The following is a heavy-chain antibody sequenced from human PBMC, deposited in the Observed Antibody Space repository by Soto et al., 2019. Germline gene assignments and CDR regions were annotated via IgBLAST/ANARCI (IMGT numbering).Heavy chain of an antibody. CDR2: IYYSGST. D-gene: IGHD2-15*01. CDR3: ARFVLGYCSGGSCPSHDY. CDR1: GGSISSGDYY. J-gene: IGHJ4*02. V-gene: IGHV4-30-4*01. Sequence: SETLSLTCTVSGGSISSGDYYWSWIRQPPGKGLEWIGYIYYSGSTYYNPSLKSRVTISVDTSKNHFSLKLSSVTAADTAVYYCARFVLGYCSGGSCPSHDYWGQGTLVTVSS.